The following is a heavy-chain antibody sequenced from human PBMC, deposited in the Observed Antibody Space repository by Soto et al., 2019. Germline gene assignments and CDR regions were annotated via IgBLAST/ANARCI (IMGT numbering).Heavy chain of an antibody. CDR3: ARNGTYSSSLSQYSGMDV. CDR1: GGTFDNFI. V-gene: IGHV1-69*01. D-gene: IGHD1-26*01. CDR2: IVPMLGTP. J-gene: IGHJ6*02. Sequence: QVQLVQSGAEVKEPGSSVRVSCKASGGTFDNFIMNWVRQTPGQGLEWMGGIVPMLGTPTYAEKFKGRVTISATGSTSTMSMELTRLRSEDTAIYYCARNGTYSSSLSQYSGMDVWGQGTTVTVSS.